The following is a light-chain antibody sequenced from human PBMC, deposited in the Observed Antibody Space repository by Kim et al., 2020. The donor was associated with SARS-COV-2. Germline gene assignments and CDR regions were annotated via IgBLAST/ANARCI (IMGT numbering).Light chain of an antibody. Sequence: ASINCKSSQSVLYSSNKQNYLGWYQQKPGQPPKVLIRWASNRETGVPERVSGSGSGTDFTLTITGLQAEDVAVYYCQKYYTTPLTVGGGTKVDIK. J-gene: IGKJ4*01. V-gene: IGKV4-1*01. CDR1: QSVLYSSNKQNY. CDR2: WAS. CDR3: QKYYTTPLT.